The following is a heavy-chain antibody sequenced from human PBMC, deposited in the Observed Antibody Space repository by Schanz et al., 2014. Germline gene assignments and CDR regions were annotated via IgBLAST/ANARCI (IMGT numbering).Heavy chain of an antibody. Sequence: SVKVSCKASGGPFSSYGISWVRQAPGQGLEWMGWMNPNSGNTCYAQKFQGRGTMTRNTDKRQAFRELRSLRSEDKDVYYCRRENGLYFRATAFPGYFDL. J-gene: IGHJ2*01. CDR2: MNPNSGNT. CDR3: RRENGLYFRATAFPGYFDL. V-gene: IGHV1-8*02. CDR1: GGPFSSYG. D-gene: IGHD3-10*02.